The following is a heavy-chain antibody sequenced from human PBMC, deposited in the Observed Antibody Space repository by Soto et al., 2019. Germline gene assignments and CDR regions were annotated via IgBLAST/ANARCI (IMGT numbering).Heavy chain of an antibody. CDR3: ARDRDWAFDY. V-gene: IGHV3-21*01. CDR2: ISSSSSYI. D-gene: IGHD3-9*01. Sequence: GGSLRLSCAASGFTFSSYTMNWVRQAPGKGLEWVSSISSSSSYIYYADSVKGRFTISRDNAKNSLYLQMNGLRAEDTAVYYCARDRDWAFDYWGQGTLVTVSS. CDR1: GFTFSSYT. J-gene: IGHJ4*02.